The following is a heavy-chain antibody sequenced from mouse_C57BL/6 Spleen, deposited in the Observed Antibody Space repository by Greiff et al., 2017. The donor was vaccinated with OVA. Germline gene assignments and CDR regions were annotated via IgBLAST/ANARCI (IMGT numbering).Heavy chain of an antibody. V-gene: IGHV5-6*01. CDR1: GFTFSSYG. CDR2: ISSGGSYT. D-gene: IGHD1-1*01. CDR3: ARLSTVVATYRYFDV. Sequence: EVHLVESGGDLVKPGGSLKLSCAASGFTFSSYGMSWVRQTPDKRLEWVATISSGGSYTYYPDSVKGRFTISRDNAKNTLYLQMSSLKSEDTAMYYCARLSTVVATYRYFDVWGTGTTVTVSS. J-gene: IGHJ1*03.